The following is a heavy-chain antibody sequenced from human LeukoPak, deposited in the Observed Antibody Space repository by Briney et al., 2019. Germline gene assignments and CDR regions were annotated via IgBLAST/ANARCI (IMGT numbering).Heavy chain of an antibody. CDR3: ARAMDSSGWGAFDI. D-gene: IGHD6-19*01. Sequence: GGSLRLSCAASGFTFSDYYMSWIRQAPGKGLEWVSYISSSSSYTNYADSVKGRFTISRDNAKNSLYLQMNSLRAEDTAVYYCARAMDSSGWGAFDIWGKGTMVTVSS. V-gene: IGHV3-11*05. CDR1: GFTFSDYY. CDR2: ISSSSSYT. J-gene: IGHJ3*02.